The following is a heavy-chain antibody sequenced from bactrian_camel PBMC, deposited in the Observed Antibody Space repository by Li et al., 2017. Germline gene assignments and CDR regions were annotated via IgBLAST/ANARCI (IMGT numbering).Heavy chain of an antibody. J-gene: IGHJ6*01. Sequence: VQLVESGGGLVQPGGSLRLSCAASGFTFSSYDMSWVRQDAVKGIEWVSDINSGGGTKYYADSVKGRFTISQDNARKTVYLQMNNLKPEDTGRYFCAAEIPYGGTWSDFAYWGQGTQVTVS. CDR2: INSGGGTK. CDR1: GFTFSSYD. V-gene: IGHV3S40*01. CDR3: AAEIPYGGTWSDFAY. D-gene: IGHD6*01.